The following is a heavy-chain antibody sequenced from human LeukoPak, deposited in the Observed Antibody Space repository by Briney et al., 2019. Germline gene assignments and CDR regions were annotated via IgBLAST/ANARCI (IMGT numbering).Heavy chain of an antibody. CDR1: GASIRSGDYY. D-gene: IGHD6-13*01. V-gene: IGHV4-30-4*01. CDR2: IYDSGST. J-gene: IGHJ5*02. Sequence: SQTLSLTCTVSGASIRSGDYYWSWIRQPPGKGLEWIGYIYDSGSTYYNPSLKSRVTISVDTSKNQFSLKLSSVTAADTAVYYCARDQQQLGYNWFDPWGQGTLVTVSS. CDR3: ARDQQQLGYNWFDP.